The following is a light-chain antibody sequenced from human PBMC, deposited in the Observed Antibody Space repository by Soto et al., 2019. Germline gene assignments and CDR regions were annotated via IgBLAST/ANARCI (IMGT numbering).Light chain of an antibody. V-gene: IGKV3-15*01. CDR1: ERLSSVY. Sequence: EIVLTQSPGTLSLSPGERATLSCRASERLSSVYLAWYQQKPGQAPRLLIYGASTRATGIPARFSGSGSGTEFTLTISSLQSEDFEVYYCQQYNNWPITFGQGTRLEIK. CDR2: GAS. J-gene: IGKJ5*01. CDR3: QQYNNWPIT.